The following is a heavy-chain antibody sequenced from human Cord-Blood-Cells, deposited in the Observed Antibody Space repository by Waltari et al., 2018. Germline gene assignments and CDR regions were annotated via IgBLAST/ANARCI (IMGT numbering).Heavy chain of an antibody. J-gene: IGHJ6*03. CDR2: IYYSGRT. Sequence: QVQLQESGPGLVKPSENLSLTCTVSGGSISSYYWSWIRQPPGKGLAWIGYIYYSGRTNDNPSLKMRVTISVDTSKNQFSLKLSSVTAADTAVYYCARGDFWSGYYILSPSYYYYYMDVWGKGTTVTVSS. CDR1: GGSISSYY. V-gene: IGHV4-59*01. D-gene: IGHD3-3*01. CDR3: ARGDFWSGYYILSPSYYYYYMDV.